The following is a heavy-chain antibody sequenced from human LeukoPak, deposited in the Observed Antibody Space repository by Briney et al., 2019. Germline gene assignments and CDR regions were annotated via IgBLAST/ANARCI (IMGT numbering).Heavy chain of an antibody. D-gene: IGHD3-16*01. V-gene: IGHV1-2*02. CDR2: INPSSGGT. Sequence: ASVEASCKASGYSFTGYYMHWVRQAPGQGLEWMGWINPSSGGTTYAENFQGRVTITRDTAISTAYMELTRLRSDDTAMYYCARDGVPIEYWGQGTLVIVSS. CDR1: GYSFTGYY. CDR3: ARDGVPIEY. J-gene: IGHJ4*02.